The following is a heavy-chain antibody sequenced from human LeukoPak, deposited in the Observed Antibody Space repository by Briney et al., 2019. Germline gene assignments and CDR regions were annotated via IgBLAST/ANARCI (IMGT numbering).Heavy chain of an antibody. Sequence: GGSLRLSCAASGFTFSNYGMHWVRQAPGKGLEWVAFIRYDGNNKYYADSVKGRFTISRDNSKDTLYLQMNSLKTEDTAVYYCAKSGHIAWGQGTLVTVSS. CDR2: IRYDGNNK. J-gene: IGHJ5*02. CDR1: GFTFSNYG. D-gene: IGHD3-10*01. CDR3: AKSGHIA. V-gene: IGHV3-30*02.